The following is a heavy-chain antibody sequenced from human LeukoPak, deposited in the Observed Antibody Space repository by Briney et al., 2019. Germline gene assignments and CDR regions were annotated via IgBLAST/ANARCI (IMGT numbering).Heavy chain of an antibody. D-gene: IGHD4-11*01. J-gene: IGHJ4*02. CDR1: GFIFNNAW. CDR3: TAGLGKTDDDS. V-gene: IGHV3-15*01. Sequence: GGSLRLSCEGSGFIFNNAWMSWIRQAPGKGLEWVGRVRTTAEGETTDYAAPVRGRFPIPRDDSKSTVYLQMNSLETEDTAIYYCTAGLGKTDDDSWGQGTLVTVSS. CDR2: VRTTAEGETT.